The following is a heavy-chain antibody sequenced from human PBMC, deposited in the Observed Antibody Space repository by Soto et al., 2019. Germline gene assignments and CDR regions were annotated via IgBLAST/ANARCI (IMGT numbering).Heavy chain of an antibody. CDR3: ATDGGRNSWGIDY. CDR2: IIPIFGTA. J-gene: IGHJ4*02. D-gene: IGHD1-26*01. Sequence: QVQMVQYGAEVQKPGSSVKVSCKSSGGTFSSYSINWVRQAPGQGLEWMVEIIPIFGTANYAQKFQGRVTSTADESTSTAYMELSSLRSEYTAVYYCATDGGRNSWGIDYGGQGTLVTVSS. V-gene: IGHV1-69*01. CDR1: GGTFSSYS.